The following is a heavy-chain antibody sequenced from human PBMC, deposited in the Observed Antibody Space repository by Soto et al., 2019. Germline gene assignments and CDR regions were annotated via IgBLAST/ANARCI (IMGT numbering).Heavy chain of an antibody. V-gene: IGHV1-18*01. CDR2: ISAYNGNT. CDR3: ARGADYEFGPYYMDV. Sequence: ASVTVYCQASGYTFTSYGISWVRQAPGQGLEWMGWISAYNGNTNYAQKLQGRVTMTTDTSTSTAYMELRSLRSDDTAVYYCARGADYEFGPYYMDVWGKGTTVTVSS. CDR1: GYTFTSYG. D-gene: IGHD3-3*01. J-gene: IGHJ6*03.